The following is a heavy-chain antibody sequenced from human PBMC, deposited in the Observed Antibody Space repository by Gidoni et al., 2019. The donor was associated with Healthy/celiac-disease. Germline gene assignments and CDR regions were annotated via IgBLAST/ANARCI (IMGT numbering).Heavy chain of an antibody. D-gene: IGHD2-15*01. CDR3: ARGGRKGYCSGGSCYFFGWFDP. Sequence: QVQLQESGPGLVKPSETLSLTCTVSGGSISSYYWSWIRQPPGKGLEWIGYIYYSGSTNYNPSLKSRVTISVDTSKNQFSLKLSSVTAADTAVYYCARGGRKGYCSGGSCYFFGWFDPWGQGTLVTVSS. CDR2: IYYSGST. J-gene: IGHJ5*02. V-gene: IGHV4-59*01. CDR1: GGSISSYY.